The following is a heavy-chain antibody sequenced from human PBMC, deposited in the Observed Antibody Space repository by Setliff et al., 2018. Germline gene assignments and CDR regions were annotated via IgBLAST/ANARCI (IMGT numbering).Heavy chain of an antibody. D-gene: IGHD3-10*01. CDR1: GFTFSSYW. J-gene: IGHJ5*02. CDR2: INSDGSST. V-gene: IGHV3-74*01. Sequence: GGSLRLSCAASGFTFSSYWMHWVRQAPGKGLVWVSRINSDGSSTSYADSVKGRFTISRDNAKNTLYLQMNSLRAEDTAVYSCAKNGFGVVALGVNNWFDPWGQGTLVTVPS. CDR3: AKNGFGVVALGVNNWFDP.